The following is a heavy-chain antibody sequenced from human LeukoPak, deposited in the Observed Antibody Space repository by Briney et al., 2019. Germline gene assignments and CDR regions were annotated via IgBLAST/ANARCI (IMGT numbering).Heavy chain of an antibody. CDR2: ISTTSSYT. Sequence: GGSLRLSCAASGFTFSDYYMSWIRQAPGKGLEWVSYISTTSSYTDYADSVRGRFTISRDNAKNLLYLQMNSLRPEVTAVYYCARDWYCSSSICYTDRNWFDPWGQGTLVTVSS. D-gene: IGHD2-2*02. CDR1: GFTFSDYY. V-gene: IGHV3-11*05. J-gene: IGHJ5*02. CDR3: ARDWYCSSSICYTDRNWFDP.